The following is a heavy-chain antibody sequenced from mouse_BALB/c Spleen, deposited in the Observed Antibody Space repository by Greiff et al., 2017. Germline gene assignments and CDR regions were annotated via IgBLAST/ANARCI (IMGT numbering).Heavy chain of an antibody. J-gene: IGHJ4*01. CDR1: GFTFSSFG. CDR2: ISSGSSTI. CDR3: ARSRSTMVTRYAMDY. V-gene: IGHV5-17*02. D-gene: IGHD2-1*01. Sequence: VESGGGLVQPGGSRKLSCAASGFTFSSFGMHWVRQAPEKGLEWVAYISSGSSTIYYADTVKGRFTISRDNPKNTLFLQMTSLRSEDTAMYYCARSRSTMVTRYAMDYWGQGTSVTVSS.